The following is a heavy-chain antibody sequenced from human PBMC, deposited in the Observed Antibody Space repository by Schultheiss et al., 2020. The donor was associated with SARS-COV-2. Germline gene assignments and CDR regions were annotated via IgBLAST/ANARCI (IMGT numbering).Heavy chain of an antibody. CDR2: ISSSSTYI. J-gene: IGHJ5*02. D-gene: IGHD1-26*01. V-gene: IGHV3-21*04. Sequence: GGSLRLSCAASGFNFNTYTMNWVRQAPGKGLEWVSSISSSSTYIYYADLLKGRFTISRDNSKNTLYLQMNSLRAEDTAVYYCAKNRGSYDPSLLDSWGQGNLVTVSS. CDR1: GFNFNTYT. CDR3: AKNRGSYDPSLLDS.